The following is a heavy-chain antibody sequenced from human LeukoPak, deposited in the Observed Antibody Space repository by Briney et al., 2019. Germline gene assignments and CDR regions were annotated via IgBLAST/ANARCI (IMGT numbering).Heavy chain of an antibody. Sequence: GGSLRLSCAASGFTFSSYWMSWVRQAPGKGLEWVANIKQDGSEKYYVDSVKGRFTISRDNAKNSLYLQMSSLRAEDTAVYYCARDGDFWSGPGYYYYGMDVWGQGTTVTVSS. V-gene: IGHV3-7*01. J-gene: IGHJ6*02. CDR2: IKQDGSEK. CDR1: GFTFSSYW. CDR3: ARDGDFWSGPGYYYYGMDV. D-gene: IGHD3-3*01.